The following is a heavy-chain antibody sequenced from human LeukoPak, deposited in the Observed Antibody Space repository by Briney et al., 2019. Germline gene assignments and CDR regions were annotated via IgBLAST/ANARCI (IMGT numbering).Heavy chain of an antibody. CDR1: GFTFGNYA. Sequence: GGSLRLSCAVSGFTFGNYAMSWVRQAPGKGLEWVSGITGSGGSTYHADSGKGRFTISRDNSKNTLYLQMSSLRAEDSAMYYCANGSSSGRPYYFDFWGQGILVTVSS. CDR2: ITGSGGST. V-gene: IGHV3-23*01. CDR3: ANGSSSGRPYYFDF. J-gene: IGHJ4*02.